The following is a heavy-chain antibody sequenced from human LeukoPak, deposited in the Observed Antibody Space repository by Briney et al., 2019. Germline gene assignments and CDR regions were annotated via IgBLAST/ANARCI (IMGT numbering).Heavy chain of an antibody. CDR2: INPNSGGT. CDR3: ARGRDYGDYDAVAD. Sequence: GASVKVSCKASGYTFTGYYMHWVRQAPGQGREWMGWINPNSGGTNYAQKFQGRVTMTRDTSISTAYMELSRLRSDDTAVYYCARGRDYGDYDAVADWGQGTLVTVSS. J-gene: IGHJ4*02. V-gene: IGHV1-2*02. D-gene: IGHD4-17*01. CDR1: GYTFTGYY.